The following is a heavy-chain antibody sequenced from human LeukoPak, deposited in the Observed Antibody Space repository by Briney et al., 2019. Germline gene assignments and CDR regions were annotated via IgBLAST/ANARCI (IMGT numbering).Heavy chain of an antibody. D-gene: IGHD6-13*01. CDR2: MNPNSGNT. Sequence: GSVKVSCKASGYTFTSYDINWVRQATGQGLEWMGWMNPNSGNTGYAQKFQGRVTMTRNTSISTAYMELSSLRSEDTAVYYCARARGAAAGTYMDVWGKGTTVTISS. V-gene: IGHV1-8*01. CDR1: GYTFTSYD. CDR3: ARARGAAAGTYMDV. J-gene: IGHJ6*03.